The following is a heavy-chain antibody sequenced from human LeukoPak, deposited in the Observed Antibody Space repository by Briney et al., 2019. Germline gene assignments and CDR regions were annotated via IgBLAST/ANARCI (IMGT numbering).Heavy chain of an antibody. J-gene: IGHJ3*01. Sequence: SGPALVKPRQTLTLTCTFSGFSITTTAMCVSWIRQPPGKALEWLARIHWDDDKFYDTALKNRLTISKGTSRNQVVLTMTNMDPLDTATYYCARNLPIPSGSCYREAFDFWGQGTTVTVSS. CDR3: ARNLPIPSGSCYREAFDF. D-gene: IGHD2-15*01. V-gene: IGHV2-70*17. CDR1: GFSITTTAMC. CDR2: IHWDDDK.